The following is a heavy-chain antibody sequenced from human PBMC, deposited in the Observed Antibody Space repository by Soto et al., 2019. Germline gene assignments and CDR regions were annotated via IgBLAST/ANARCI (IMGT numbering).Heavy chain of an antibody. D-gene: IGHD4-17*01. J-gene: IGHJ3*02. CDR3: ARAQITVTTNAFDI. CDR2: INPNSGGT. V-gene: IGHV1-2*02. CDR1: GYTVTGYY. Sequence: KVSCKASGYTVTGYYMHWVRQAPGQGLEWMGWINPNSGGTNYAQKFQGRVTMTRDTSISTAYMELSRLRSDDTAVYYCARAQITVTTNAFDIWGQGTMVTVSS.